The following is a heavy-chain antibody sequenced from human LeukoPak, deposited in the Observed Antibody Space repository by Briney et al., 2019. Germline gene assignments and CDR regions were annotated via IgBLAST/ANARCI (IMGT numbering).Heavy chain of an antibody. V-gene: IGHV3-53*01. CDR1: GFTVSSNY. Sequence: GGSLRLSCAASGFTVSSNYMSWVRQAPGKGLEWVSVIYSGGSTYYADPVEGRFTISRDNSKNTLYLQMNSLRAEDTAVYYCTWMGATMGYYFDYWGQGTLVTVSS. D-gene: IGHD1-26*01. J-gene: IGHJ4*02. CDR3: TWMGATMGYYFDY. CDR2: IYSGGST.